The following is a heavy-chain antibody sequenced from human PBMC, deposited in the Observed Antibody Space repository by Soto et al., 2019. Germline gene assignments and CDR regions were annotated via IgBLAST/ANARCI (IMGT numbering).Heavy chain of an antibody. J-gene: IGHJ6*02. CDR2: ISYHGSNK. V-gene: IGHV3-30-3*01. CDR1: VFTFSSYT. D-gene: IGHD4-17*01. CDR3: ARESLEYYGDYRTASLDV. Sequence: QVYLVESGGGVVQPGRSLRLSCAASVFTFSSYTMHWVRQAPGKGLEWVAVISYHGSNKHYADSVKGRFTISRDNSKNTLYLQMNSLRTEDTAVYYCARESLEYYGDYRTASLDVWGQGTTVTVSS.